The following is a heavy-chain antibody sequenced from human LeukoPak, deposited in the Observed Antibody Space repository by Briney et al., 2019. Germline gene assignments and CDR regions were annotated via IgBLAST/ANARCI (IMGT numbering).Heavy chain of an antibody. J-gene: IGHJ6*03. V-gene: IGHV3-23*01. CDR1: GFTFSTFA. Sequence: GGSLRLSCAASGFTFSTFAMNWVRQAPGKGLEWISAISDSGGSTYYADSGKGRVTISRDNSKNTLYLQMNRLRAEDTAVYYCAKDYVATVTTPYYYMDVWGKGTTVTVSS. CDR2: ISDSGGST. CDR3: AKDYVATVTTPYYYMDV. D-gene: IGHD4-17*01.